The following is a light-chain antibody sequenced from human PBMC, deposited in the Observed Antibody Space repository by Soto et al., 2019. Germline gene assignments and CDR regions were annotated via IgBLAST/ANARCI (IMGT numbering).Light chain of an antibody. CDR1: SSNIGSNT. J-gene: IGLJ2*01. CDR3: AAWDDSLNGPV. Sequence: QSVLTQPPSASGTPGQRVTFSCSGSSSNIGSNTVNWYQQLPGTAPKLLIYSNNQRPSGVPDRFSGSKSGTSASLAIRGLQSEDEADYYCAAWDDSLNGPVFGGGTKLTVL. V-gene: IGLV1-44*01. CDR2: SNN.